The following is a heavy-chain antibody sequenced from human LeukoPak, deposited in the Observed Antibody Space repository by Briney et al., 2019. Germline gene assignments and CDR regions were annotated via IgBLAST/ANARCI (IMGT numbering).Heavy chain of an antibody. Sequence: SETLSLTCAVYGGSFSGYDWSWIRQPPGKGLEWIGEINHIGSTNYNPSLKSRVTISVESSRSQSSLKRSCVTAADTAGYYCARPAPRYSSSCYFGYWGQGTLVTVSS. D-gene: IGHD6-13*01. CDR3: ARPAPRYSSSCYFGY. J-gene: IGHJ4*02. V-gene: IGHV4-34*01. CDR1: GGSFSGYD. CDR2: INHIGST.